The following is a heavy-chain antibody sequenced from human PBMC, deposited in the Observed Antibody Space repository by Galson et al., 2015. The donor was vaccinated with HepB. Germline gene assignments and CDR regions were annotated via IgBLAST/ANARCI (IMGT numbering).Heavy chain of an antibody. J-gene: IGHJ4*02. CDR1: GFTFSSYS. CDR3: ARDRAVPAAVYYFDY. Sequence: SLRLSCAASGFTFSSYSMNWVRQAPGKGLEWASYISSSSTTIYYADSVKGRFTISRDNAMNSLYLQMNSLRDEDTAVYYCARDRAVPAAVYYFDYWGQGTLVTVSS. CDR2: ISSSSTTI. V-gene: IGHV3-48*02. D-gene: IGHD2-2*01.